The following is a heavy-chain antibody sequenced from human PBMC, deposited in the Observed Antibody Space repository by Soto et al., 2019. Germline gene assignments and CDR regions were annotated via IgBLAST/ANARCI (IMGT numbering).Heavy chain of an antibody. Sequence: GGSLRLSYTASGFTISSYWMHWVRQAPGKGLVWVSRINSDGSSTSYADSVKGRFTISRDNAKNTLYLQMNSLRAEDTAVYYCARAGSSGWRNYYYYYMDVWGKGTTVTVSS. CDR2: INSDGSST. J-gene: IGHJ6*03. CDR3: ARAGSSGWRNYYYYYMDV. D-gene: IGHD6-19*01. CDR1: GFTISSYW. V-gene: IGHV3-74*01.